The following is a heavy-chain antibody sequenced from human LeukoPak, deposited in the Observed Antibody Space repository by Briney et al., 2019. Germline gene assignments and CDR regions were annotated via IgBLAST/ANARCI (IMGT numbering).Heavy chain of an antibody. CDR2: VYSSGST. D-gene: IGHD5-18*01. CDR1: GDSISSARNY. CDR3: ARHLSGTAMAHYFDF. J-gene: IGHJ4*02. V-gene: IGHV4-39*01. Sequence: PSETLSLTCSVSGDSISSARNYWGWIRQSPGKGLEWLARVYSSGSTHSNPSLTSRVSISIDMSKNQFSLKLYSVTASDAAIYYCARHLSGTAMAHYFDFWGQGTLVTVSS.